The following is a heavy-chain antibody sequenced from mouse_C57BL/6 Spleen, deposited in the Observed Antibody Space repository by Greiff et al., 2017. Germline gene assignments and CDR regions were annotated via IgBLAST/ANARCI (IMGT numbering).Heavy chain of an antibody. CDR2: IDPETGGT. V-gene: IGHV1-15*01. Sequence: VKVVESGAELVRPGASVTLSCKASGYTFTDYEMHWVKQTPVHGLEWIGAIDPETGGTAYNQKFKGKAILTADKSSSTAYMELRSLTSEDSAVYYCTRPRHYAMDYWGQGTSVTVSS. J-gene: IGHJ4*01. CDR3: TRPRHYAMDY. CDR1: GYTFTDYE.